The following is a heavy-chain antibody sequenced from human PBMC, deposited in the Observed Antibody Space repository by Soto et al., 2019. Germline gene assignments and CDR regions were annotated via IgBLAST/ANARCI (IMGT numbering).Heavy chain of an antibody. V-gene: IGHV1-69*06. D-gene: IGHD3-3*01. Sequence: SVKVSCKASGGTFSSYAISWVRQAPGQGLEWMGGIIPIFGTANYAQKFQGRVTITADKSTSTAYMELSSLRSEDTAVYYCARVFTPPYDFWSGYRPDQPTYYYYAMDVWGQGTTVTVSS. CDR3: ARVFTPPYDFWSGYRPDQPTYYYYAMDV. CDR1: GGTFSSYA. CDR2: IIPIFGTA. J-gene: IGHJ6*02.